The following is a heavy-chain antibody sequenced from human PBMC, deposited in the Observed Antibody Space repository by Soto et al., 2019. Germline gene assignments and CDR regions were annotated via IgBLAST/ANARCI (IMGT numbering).Heavy chain of an antibody. CDR2: IWYDGSNK. J-gene: IGHJ4*02. CDR1: GFTFSSYG. Sequence: PGGSLRLSCAASGFTFSSYGMHWVRQAPGKGLEWVAVIWYDGSNKYYAVSVKGRFTISRDNSKNTLYLQMNSLRAEDTAVYYCAREELLLQKGIAVAGYFDYWGQGTLVTVSS. D-gene: IGHD6-19*01. V-gene: IGHV3-33*01. CDR3: AREELLLQKGIAVAGYFDY.